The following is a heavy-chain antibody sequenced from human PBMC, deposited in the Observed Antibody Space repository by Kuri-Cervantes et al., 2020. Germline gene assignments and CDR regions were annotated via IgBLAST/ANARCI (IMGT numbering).Heavy chain of an antibody. J-gene: IGHJ4*02. CDR1: GFTFSSYA. V-gene: IGHV3-23*01. Sequence: GGSLRLSCAASGFTFSSYAMSWVRQAPGTGLGWVSAISGSGGSTYYADSVKGRFTIPRENSKSTLYLQMNSLRAEDTAVYYCAKGSPLDYWGKGTLVTVSS. CDR3: AKGSPLDY. CDR2: ISGSGGST.